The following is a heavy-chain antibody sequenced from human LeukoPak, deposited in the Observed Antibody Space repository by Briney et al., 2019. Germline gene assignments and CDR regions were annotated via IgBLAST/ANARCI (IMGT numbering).Heavy chain of an antibody. V-gene: IGHV4-39*01. CDR3: ARHHLIDYNNADY. J-gene: IGHJ4*02. Sequence: PSETLSLTCTVSGGSISSSSYYWGWIRQPPGKGLEWIGSIYYSGYTYYNPSLRSRVTVSVDTSKDQFSLRLSSVTASDTSVYYCARHHLIDYNNADYWGQGTLVTVSS. CDR1: GGSISSSSYY. CDR2: IYYSGYT. D-gene: IGHD4-11*01.